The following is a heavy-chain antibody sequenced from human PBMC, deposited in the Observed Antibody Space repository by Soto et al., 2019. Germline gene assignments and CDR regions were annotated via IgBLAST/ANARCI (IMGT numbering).Heavy chain of an antibody. CDR2: IGAYSGYT. CDR1: GYIFTTSG. D-gene: IGHD3-10*01. Sequence: QIQLQQSGAEVKKPGASVKVSCKASGYIFTTSGITWVRQAPGQGLEWMGWIGAYSGYTVDAQKVEGRVSMTTDTSTSTAYMELRSLRSDDTAVYYCARAHNSGTYSFYWGQGTLVTVSS. J-gene: IGHJ4*02. V-gene: IGHV1-18*01. CDR3: ARAHNSGTYSFY.